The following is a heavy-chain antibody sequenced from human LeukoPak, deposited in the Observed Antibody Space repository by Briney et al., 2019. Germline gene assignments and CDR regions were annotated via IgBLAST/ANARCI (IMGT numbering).Heavy chain of an antibody. J-gene: IGHJ4*02. D-gene: IGHD4-17*01. V-gene: IGHV4-38-2*01. Sequence: SETLSLTCAVSGYSISSGYYWGWIRQPPGKGLEWIGSIYHSESTSYNPSLKSRVTISVDTSKNQFSLKLSSVTAADTAVYYCARVFYGDYVVDYWGQGTLVTVSS. CDR2: IYHSEST. CDR3: ARVFYGDYVVDY. CDR1: GYSISSGYY.